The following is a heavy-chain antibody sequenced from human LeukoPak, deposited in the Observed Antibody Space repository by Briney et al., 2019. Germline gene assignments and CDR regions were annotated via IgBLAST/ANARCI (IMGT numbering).Heavy chain of an antibody. CDR3: ARVEHNAFDI. CDR2: IYYSGST. V-gene: IGHV4-61*01. Sequence: SETLSLTCSVSGGSVSSGSYYWSWIRQPPGKGLEWIGYIYYSGSTNYNPSLKSRVTISVDTSKNQFSLKLSSATAAETALYYCARVEHNAFDIWGQGTMVTVSS. D-gene: IGHD1-26*01. CDR1: GGSVSSGSYY. J-gene: IGHJ3*02.